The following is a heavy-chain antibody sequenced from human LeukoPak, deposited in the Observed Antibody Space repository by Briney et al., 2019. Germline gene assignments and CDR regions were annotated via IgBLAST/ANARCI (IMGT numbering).Heavy chain of an antibody. CDR3: ARSSGYYRNFDY. CDR2: IYYSGST. CDR1: DGSISSYY. J-gene: IGHJ4*02. Sequence: PSETLSLTCTVSDGSISSYYWSWIRQPPGKGLEWIGYIYYSGSTNYNPSLKSRVTISVDTSKNQFSLNLSSVTAADTAVYYCARSSGYYRNFDYWGQGTLVTVSS. V-gene: IGHV4-59*01. D-gene: IGHD3-22*01.